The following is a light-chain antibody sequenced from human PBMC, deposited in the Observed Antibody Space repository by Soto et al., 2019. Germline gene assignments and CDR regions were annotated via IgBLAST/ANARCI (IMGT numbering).Light chain of an antibody. Sequence: SYELTQPPSVSVAPGQTARIHCGGDNIGSKSVHWYQQKPGQAPVLVVYDDSDRPSGIPERFSGSKSGNTASLTISGLQAEDEADYFCCSYAGGYTYLFGTGTKVTVL. V-gene: IGLV3-21*02. CDR3: CSYAGGYTYL. CDR2: DDS. CDR1: NIGSKS. J-gene: IGLJ1*01.